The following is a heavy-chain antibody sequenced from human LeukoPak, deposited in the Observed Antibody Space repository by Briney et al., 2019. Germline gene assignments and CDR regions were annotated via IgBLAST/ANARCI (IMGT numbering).Heavy chain of an antibody. CDR1: GGSISSGGYS. CDR2: IYHSGST. CDR3: ARLDSGSYYGY. V-gene: IGHV4-30-2*01. D-gene: IGHD3-10*01. J-gene: IGHJ4*02. Sequence: SETRSLTCAVSGGSISSGGYSWSWIRQPPGKGLEWIGEIYHSGSTNYNPSLKSRVTISVDKSKNQFFLKLSSVTAADTAVYYCARLDSGSYYGYWGQGTLVTVSS.